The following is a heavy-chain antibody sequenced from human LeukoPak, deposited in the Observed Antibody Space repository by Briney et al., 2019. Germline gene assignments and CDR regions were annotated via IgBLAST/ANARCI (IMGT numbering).Heavy chain of an antibody. CDR2: IYTSGST. CDR3: ARDLPPFALGYYDSSDWFDP. Sequence: SETLSLTCTVPGGSISSYYWSWIRQPAGRGLEWIGRIYTSGSTNHNPSLKSRVTMSVDTSKNQFSLKLSSVTAADTAVYYCARDLPPFALGYYDSSDWFDPWGQGTLVTVSS. V-gene: IGHV4-4*07. CDR1: GGSISSYY. D-gene: IGHD3-22*01. J-gene: IGHJ5*02.